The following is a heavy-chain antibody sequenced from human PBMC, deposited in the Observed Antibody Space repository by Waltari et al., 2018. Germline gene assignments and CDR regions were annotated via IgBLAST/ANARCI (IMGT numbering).Heavy chain of an antibody. J-gene: IGHJ4*02. Sequence: QLQLQESGPGLVKPSETLSLTCTVSGGSISSSSYYLGWIRQPPGKGLEWIGSIYYSGSTYYNPSLKSRVTISVDTSKNQFSLKLSSVTAADTAVYYCAGLYSSSWYGEGYWGQGTLVTVSS. CDR3: AGLYSSSWYGEGY. CDR2: IYYSGST. V-gene: IGHV4-39*01. D-gene: IGHD6-13*01. CDR1: GGSISSSSYY.